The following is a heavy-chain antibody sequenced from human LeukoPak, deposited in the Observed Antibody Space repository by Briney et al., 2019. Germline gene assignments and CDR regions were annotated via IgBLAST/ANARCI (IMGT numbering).Heavy chain of an antibody. CDR1: GSTFRTFT. J-gene: IGHJ4*02. Sequence: GGPLRFPGVAPGSTFRTFTWTWVRQPQGKGLEGVPAISGSGGGTYSADSAKGRFTISRDNSKNTLYLQMNSLRAEDTALYYCARATWWEPHDYWGQGTLVTVSS. V-gene: IGHV3-23*01. CDR3: ARATWWEPHDY. D-gene: IGHD1-26*01. CDR2: ISGSGGGT.